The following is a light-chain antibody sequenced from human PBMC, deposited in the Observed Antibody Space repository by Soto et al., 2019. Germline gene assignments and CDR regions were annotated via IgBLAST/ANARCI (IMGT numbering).Light chain of an antibody. Sequence: QSALTQPRSVSGSPGQSVTISCTETSSDVGGYNYVSWYQQHPGKAPKLLIYDVSKRPSGVPDRFSGSKSGNTASLTISGLQAEDEADFYCCSYVGSYTYVFGTGTKLTVL. CDR3: CSYVGSYTYV. CDR2: DVS. V-gene: IGLV2-11*01. J-gene: IGLJ1*01. CDR1: SSDVGGYNY.